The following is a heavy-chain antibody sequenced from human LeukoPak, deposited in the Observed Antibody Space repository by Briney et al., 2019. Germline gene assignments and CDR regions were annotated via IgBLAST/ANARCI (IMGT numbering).Heavy chain of an antibody. CDR1: GFTFSSYA. Sequence: GGSLRLSCAASGFTFSSYAMSWVRQAPGKGLEWVSGISRNSGSIGYADSVKGRFTISRDNAKNSLYLQMNSLRAEDMALYYCAKDSNYDFGFMDVWGKGTTVTVSS. V-gene: IGHV3-9*03. D-gene: IGHD3-3*01. J-gene: IGHJ6*03. CDR2: ISRNSGSI. CDR3: AKDSNYDFGFMDV.